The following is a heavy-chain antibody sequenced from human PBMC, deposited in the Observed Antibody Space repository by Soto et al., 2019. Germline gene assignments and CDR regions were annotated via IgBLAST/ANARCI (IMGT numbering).Heavy chain of an antibody. Sequence: SVKVSCKASGGTLSSYAISWVRQAPGQGLEWMGGIIPIFGTANYAQKFQGRVTITADGSTSTAYMELSSLRSEDTAVYYCAIWFGDTYYYYYGMDVWGQGTTVTVSS. CDR1: GGTLSSYA. CDR2: IIPIFGTA. V-gene: IGHV1-69*13. J-gene: IGHJ6*02. D-gene: IGHD3-10*01. CDR3: AIWFGDTYYYYYGMDV.